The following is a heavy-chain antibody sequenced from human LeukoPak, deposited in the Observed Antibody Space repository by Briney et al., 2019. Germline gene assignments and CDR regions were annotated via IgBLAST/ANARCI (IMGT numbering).Heavy chain of an antibody. CDR1: GFPFGVYA. CDR3: TRDRDTAMVARYYYGMDV. Sequence: GGSLRLSCTASGFPFGVYAMSWPRDAPGKALEGVGYIRSRDYGGTTEYDASMKGRFTISRDYSKSIAYLQMNSLKTEDTAVYYCTRDRDTAMVARYYYGMDVWGQGATVTVSS. J-gene: IGHJ6*02. D-gene: IGHD5-18*01. V-gene: IGHV3-49*03. CDR2: IRSRDYGGTT.